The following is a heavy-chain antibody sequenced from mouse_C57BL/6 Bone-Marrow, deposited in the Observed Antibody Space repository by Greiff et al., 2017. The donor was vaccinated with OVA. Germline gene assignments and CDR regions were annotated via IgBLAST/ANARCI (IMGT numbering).Heavy chain of an antibody. CDR2: ISNGGGST. V-gene: IGHV5-12*01. D-gene: IGHD1-1*01. Sequence: EVNLVESGGGLVQPGGSLKLSCAASGFTFSDYYMYWVRQTPEKRLEWVAYISNGGGSTYYPDTVKGRFTISRDNAKNTLYLQMSRLKSEDTAMYYCAREYYGSSFYAMDYWGQGTSVTVSS. J-gene: IGHJ4*01. CDR1: GFTFSDYY. CDR3: AREYYGSSFYAMDY.